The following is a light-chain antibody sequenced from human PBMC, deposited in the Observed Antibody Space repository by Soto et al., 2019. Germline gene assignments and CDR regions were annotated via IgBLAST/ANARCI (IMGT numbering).Light chain of an antibody. J-gene: IGLJ3*02. Sequence: QSVLTQPPSVSGAPGQRVTISCTGSSSNIGAGYDVHWYQQLPGTAPKLLIYGNSNRPSGVPDRFSGSKSGTSASLDITGLQAEEDADYYCQSYDSGLSALVFGGGTTLTVL. CDR2: GNS. V-gene: IGLV1-40*01. CDR1: SSNIGAGYD. CDR3: QSYDSGLSALV.